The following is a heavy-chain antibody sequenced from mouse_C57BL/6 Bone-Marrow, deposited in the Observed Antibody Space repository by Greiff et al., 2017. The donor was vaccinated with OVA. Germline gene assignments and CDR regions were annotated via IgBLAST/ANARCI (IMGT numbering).Heavy chain of an antibody. CDR3: ARQLRPYYAMDY. V-gene: IGHV1-53*01. J-gene: IGHJ4*01. CDR2: INPSNGGT. CDR1: GYTFTSYW. Sequence: VQLQQSGTELVKPGASVKLSCKASGYTFTSYWMHWVKQRPGQGLEWIGNINPSNGGTNYNEKFKSKATLTVDKSSSTAYMQLSSLTSEDSAVYYCARQLRPYYAMDYWGQGTSVTVSS. D-gene: IGHD3-2*02.